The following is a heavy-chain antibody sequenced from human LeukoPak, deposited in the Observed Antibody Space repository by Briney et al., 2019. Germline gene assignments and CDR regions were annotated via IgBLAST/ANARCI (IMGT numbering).Heavy chain of an antibody. J-gene: IGHJ1*01. V-gene: IGHV3-23*01. CDR3: AKDPTNYGRGDFQH. CDR2: ISGSSDST. Sequence: GGSLRLSCAASGFTFSYYSMNWVRQAPGKGLEWVSVISGSSDSTDYADSVKGRFTISRDNSKNTLYLQMNSLRADDTAVYYCAKDPTNYGRGDFQHWGQGTLVTVSS. D-gene: IGHD4/OR15-4a*01. CDR1: GFTFSYYS.